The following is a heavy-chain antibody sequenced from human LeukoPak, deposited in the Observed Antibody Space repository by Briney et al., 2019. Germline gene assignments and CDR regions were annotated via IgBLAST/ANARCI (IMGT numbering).Heavy chain of an antibody. V-gene: IGHV3-21*01. J-gene: IGHJ6*03. Sequence: GGSLRLSCAASGFTFSSYSMNWVRQAPGKGLEWVSSISSSSSYIYYADSVKGRFTISRDNAKNSLYLQMDSLGPEDTAVYYCTRDPYSGNYGNDYYYYMDVWGKGTTVTISS. CDR3: TRDPYSGNYGNDYYYYMDV. D-gene: IGHD1-26*01. CDR1: GFTFSSYS. CDR2: ISSSSSYI.